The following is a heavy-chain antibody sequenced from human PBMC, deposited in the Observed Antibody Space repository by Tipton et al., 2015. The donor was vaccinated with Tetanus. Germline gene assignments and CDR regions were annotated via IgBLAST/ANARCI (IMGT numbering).Heavy chain of an antibody. CDR3: TRHVVEAVPRWFDP. V-gene: IGHV4-34*01. D-gene: IGHD2-2*01. Sequence: TLSLTCAVYGGSFSVYYWSWIRQPPGKGLEWIGEINHSGSTNYNPSLKSRVTISVDTSKNQFSLKVHSVTAADTAFYYCTRHVVEAVPRWFDPWGQGTLVTVSS. CDR2: INHSGST. CDR1: GGSFSVYY. J-gene: IGHJ5*02.